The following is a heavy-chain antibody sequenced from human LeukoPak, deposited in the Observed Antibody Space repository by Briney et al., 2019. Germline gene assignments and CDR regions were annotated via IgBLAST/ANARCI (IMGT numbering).Heavy chain of an antibody. Sequence: SETLSLTCSVFGASIRSYYWSWLRQPPGKGLEWIGCLYYSGSTGYNPSLKSRVTISVDTSKNQFSLKLTSVTAADTAVYYCAREGSGYSYGPEFDYWGQGTLVTVSS. CDR2: LYYSGST. CDR3: AREGSGYSYGPEFDY. J-gene: IGHJ4*02. D-gene: IGHD5-18*01. CDR1: GASIRSYY. V-gene: IGHV4-59*01.